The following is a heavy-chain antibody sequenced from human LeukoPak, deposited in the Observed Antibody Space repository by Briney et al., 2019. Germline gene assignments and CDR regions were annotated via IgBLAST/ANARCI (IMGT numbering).Heavy chain of an antibody. Sequence: GGSLRLSCAASGFTFSSYEMNWIRQAPGKGLEWVSYISSSGTTIYYADSVRGRFTISRDNAKNSLYLQMNSLRAEDTAVYYCARVGVVVAATGNLWFDPWGQGTLVTVSS. J-gene: IGHJ5*02. CDR3: ARVGVVVAATGNLWFDP. CDR1: GFTFSSYE. CDR2: ISSSGTTI. V-gene: IGHV3-48*03. D-gene: IGHD2-15*01.